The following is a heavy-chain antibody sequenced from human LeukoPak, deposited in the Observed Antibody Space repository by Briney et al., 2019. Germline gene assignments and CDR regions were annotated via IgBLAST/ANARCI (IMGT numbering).Heavy chain of an antibody. CDR1: GFTFSSYA. D-gene: IGHD3-22*01. CDR2: ISPSSGT. CDR3: ARPQSSSGYYWPFDD. J-gene: IGHJ4*02. V-gene: IGHV3-23*01. Sequence: GGSLRLSCAASGFTFSSYAMRWVRQAPGKGLEWVTAISPSSGTFYADSVKGRFTISRDNSKNTLYLQMNSLRAEDTAVYYCARPQSSSGYYWPFDDWGQGTLVTVSS.